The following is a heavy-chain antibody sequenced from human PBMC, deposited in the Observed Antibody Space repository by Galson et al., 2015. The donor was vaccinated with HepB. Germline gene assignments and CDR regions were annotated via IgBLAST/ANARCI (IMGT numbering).Heavy chain of an antibody. J-gene: IGHJ4*02. V-gene: IGHV1-69*06. D-gene: IGHD1-1*01. CDR3: ATNNDPHGNSQRGTTLDF. CDR2: VMPLFNSE. Sequence: SVKVSCKASRGILNSYSINWVRQAPGREPEWMGRVMPLFNSEEYSQNLQGRLTITADRSTDTAHMELRDLRSGDTATYYCATNNDPHGNSQRGTTLDFWDQGTVVVVSS. CDR1: RGILNSYS.